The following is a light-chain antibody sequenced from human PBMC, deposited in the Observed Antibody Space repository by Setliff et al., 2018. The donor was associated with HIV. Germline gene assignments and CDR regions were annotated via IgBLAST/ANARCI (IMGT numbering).Light chain of an antibody. CDR3: SSYTSSHTYV. V-gene: IGLV2-14*03. J-gene: IGLJ1*01. CDR1: SNDIGGYNY. Sequence: QSALAQPASVSGSPGQSITISCTGSSNDIGGYNYVSWYQQHPGKAPKLIIYDVGSRPSGVSNRFSGSKSGNTASLTISGLQAEDETDYYCSSYTSSHTYVFGTGTKVTVL. CDR2: DVG.